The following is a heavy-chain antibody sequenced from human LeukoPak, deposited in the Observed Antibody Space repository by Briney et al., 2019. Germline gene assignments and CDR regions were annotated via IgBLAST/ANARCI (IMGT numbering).Heavy chain of an antibody. J-gene: IGHJ5*02. D-gene: IGHD6-13*01. CDR1: GGSFSGYY. CDR3: ARRSGYSSSWLNWFDP. V-gene: IGHV4-34*01. CDR2: INHSGST. Sequence: SETLSLTCAVYGGSFSGYYWSWIRQPPGKGLEWIGEINHSGSTNYNPSLKSRVTISVDTSKNQFSLKLTSVTAADTAVYYCARRSGYSSSWLNWFDPWGQGTLVTVSS.